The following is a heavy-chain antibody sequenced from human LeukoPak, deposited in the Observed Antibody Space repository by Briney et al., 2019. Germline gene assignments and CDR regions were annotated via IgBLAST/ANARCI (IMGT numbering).Heavy chain of an antibody. J-gene: IGHJ5*02. D-gene: IGHD3-9*01. CDR1: GGSFSGYY. CDR3: ASLLRYFPEGWFDP. V-gene: IGHV4-34*01. Sequence: SETLSLTCAVYGGSFSGYYWSWIRQPPGKGLEWIGSIYYSGSTYYNPSLKSRVTISVDTSKNQFSLKLSSVTAADTAVYYCASLLRYFPEGWFDPWGQGTLVTVSS. CDR2: IYYSGST.